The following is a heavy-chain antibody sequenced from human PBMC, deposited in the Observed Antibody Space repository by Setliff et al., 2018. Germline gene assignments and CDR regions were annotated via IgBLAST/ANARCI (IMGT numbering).Heavy chain of an antibody. Sequence: ASVKVSCKTSGYAFITFGMSWVRQAPGQGLEWIGWMSPVYGIANYARKFQGRVTLTADTSTTTAYLELSSLRSEDTAVYYCARARGSGARAFDIWGQGTMVTVSS. J-gene: IGHJ3*02. CDR1: GYAFITFG. D-gene: IGHD1-26*01. V-gene: IGHV1-18*01. CDR3: ARARGSGARAFDI. CDR2: MSPVYGIA.